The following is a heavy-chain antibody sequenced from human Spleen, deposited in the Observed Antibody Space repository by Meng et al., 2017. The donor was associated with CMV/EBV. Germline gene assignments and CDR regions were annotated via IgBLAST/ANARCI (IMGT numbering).Heavy chain of an antibody. J-gene: IGHJ6*02. CDR3: ARDNQKTIYYGMDV. Sequence: GESLKISCAASGFTFDDYAMHWVRQAPGKGLEWVSLISWDGGSAYYADSVKGRFTISRDNSKNSLYLQMNSLRAEDTALYYCARDNQKTIYYGMDVWGQGTTVTVSS. CDR1: GFTFDDYA. V-gene: IGHV3-43D*03. CDR2: ISWDGGSA.